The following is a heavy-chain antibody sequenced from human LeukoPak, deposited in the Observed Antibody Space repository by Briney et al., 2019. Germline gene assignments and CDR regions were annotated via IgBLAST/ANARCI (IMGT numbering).Heavy chain of an antibody. J-gene: IGHJ4*02. CDR1: GFIFSNSG. Sequence: PGRSLGLSCAASGFIFSNSGMHWVRQAPGKGLEWVTVIYTDGSTKYYADSVKGRFTISRDNSQNTLYLQMNSLRAEDTAVYYCARNSGGRRYYFTEWGQGTLVTVSS. CDR2: IYTDGSTK. D-gene: IGHD3-10*01. V-gene: IGHV3-33*01. CDR3: ARNSGGRRYYFTE.